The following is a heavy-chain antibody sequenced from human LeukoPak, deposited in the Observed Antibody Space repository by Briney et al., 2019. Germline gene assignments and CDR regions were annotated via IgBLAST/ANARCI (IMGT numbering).Heavy chain of an antibody. CDR2: ISGDGLGT. CDR3: AKGPNFGSWRALDY. V-gene: IGHV3-23*01. J-gene: IGHJ4*02. Sequence: GGSLRLSCAASEFTFGDYDMSCVRQTLGKGLEWVSSISGDGLGTWYADSVRGRFTISRDKPRNTLYLQLNSLRVDDTAVYYCAKGPNFGSWRALDYWGQGSLVTVSS. D-gene: IGHD3-10*01. CDR1: EFTFGDYD.